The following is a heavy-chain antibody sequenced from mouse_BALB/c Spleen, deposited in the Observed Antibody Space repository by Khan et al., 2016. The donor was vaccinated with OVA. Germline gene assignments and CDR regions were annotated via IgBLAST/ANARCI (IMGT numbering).Heavy chain of an antibody. V-gene: IGHV6-6*02. J-gene: IGHJ2*01. CDR1: GFTFSNYW. CDR2: IRLKSDDSVT. Sequence: EVKLEESGGGLVQPGGSMKLSCVASGFTFSNYWMYWVRQSPEKGLEWVAEIRLKSDDSVTHYAVSVQGRFTISRDDSNSSVYVKMNNLRAEDTGSYYCWILLWGQGTTLTVSS. CDR3: WILL.